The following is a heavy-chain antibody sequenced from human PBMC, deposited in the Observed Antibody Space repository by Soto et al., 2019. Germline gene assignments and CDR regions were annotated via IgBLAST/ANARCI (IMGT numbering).Heavy chain of an antibody. J-gene: IGHJ6*03. CDR1: GGSISSGGYY. CDR2: IYYSGST. D-gene: IGHD1-26*01. V-gene: IGHV4-31*03. CDR3: ARVTIGRGDYYYYYMDV. Sequence: QVQLQESGPGLVKPSQTLSLTCTVSGGSISSGGYYWSWIRQHPGKGLEWIGYIYYSGSTYYNPSLKSRVTISVDTSKNPFSLKLSSVTAADTAVYYCARVTIGRGDYYYYYMDVWGKGTTVTVSS.